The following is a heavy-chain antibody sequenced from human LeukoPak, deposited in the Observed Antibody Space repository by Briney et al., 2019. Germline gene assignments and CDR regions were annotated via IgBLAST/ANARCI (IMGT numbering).Heavy chain of an antibody. CDR1: GGSFSGYY. V-gene: IGHV4-34*01. D-gene: IGHD6-13*01. Sequence: SETLSLTCAVYGGSFSGYYWSWIRQPPGKGLEWIGEINHSGSTNYNPSLKSRVTISVDTSKNQFSLKLSSVTAADTAVYYCARGACTSSSWYDAFTFDYWGQGTLVTVSS. J-gene: IGHJ4*02. CDR2: INHSGST. CDR3: ARGACTSSSWYDAFTFDY.